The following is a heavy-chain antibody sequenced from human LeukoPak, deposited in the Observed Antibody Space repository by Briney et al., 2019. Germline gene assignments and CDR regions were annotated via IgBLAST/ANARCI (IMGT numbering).Heavy chain of an antibody. Sequence: GSLRLSCAASGFTFSNAWMSWVRQPPGKGLEWIGEINHSGNTNYNPSLKSRVTISVDTSKNQFSLQLSSVTPEDTAVYYCARQNNTYHHYNLGWFDPWGQGTLVTVSS. CDR3: ARQNNTYHHYNLGWFDP. J-gene: IGHJ5*02. D-gene: IGHD5-24*01. CDR1: GFTFSNAW. CDR2: INHSGNT. V-gene: IGHV4-34*01.